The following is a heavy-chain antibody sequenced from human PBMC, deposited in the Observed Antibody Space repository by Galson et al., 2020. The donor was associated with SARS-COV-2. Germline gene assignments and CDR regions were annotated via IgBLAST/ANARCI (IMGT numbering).Heavy chain of an antibody. V-gene: IGHV4-34*01. CDR1: GGSFSGYY. CDR2: INHSGST. D-gene: IGHD2-2*02. J-gene: IGHJ6*03. CDR3: ARDNIGYCSSTSCYTLHYYYYMDV. Sequence: SETLSLTCAVYGGSFSGYYWSWIRQPPGKGLEWIGEINHSGSTNYNPSLKSRVTISVDTSKNQFSLKLSSVTAADTAVYYCARDNIGYCSSTSCYTLHYYYYMDVWGKGTTVTVSS.